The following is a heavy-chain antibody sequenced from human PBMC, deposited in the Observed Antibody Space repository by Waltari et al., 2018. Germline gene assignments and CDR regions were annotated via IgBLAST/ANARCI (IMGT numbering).Heavy chain of an antibody. CDR3: ARVADNWNYVSAFDI. J-gene: IGHJ3*02. CDR1: GGSISSYY. CDR2: IYYSGST. V-gene: IGHV4-59*01. Sequence: QVQLQESGPGLVKPSETLSLTCTVSGGSISSYYWSWIRPPPGKGLEWIGYIYYSGSTNYNPSLKSRVTISVDTSKNQFSLKLSSVTAADTAVYYCARVADNWNYVSAFDIWGQGTMVTVSS. D-gene: IGHD1-7*01.